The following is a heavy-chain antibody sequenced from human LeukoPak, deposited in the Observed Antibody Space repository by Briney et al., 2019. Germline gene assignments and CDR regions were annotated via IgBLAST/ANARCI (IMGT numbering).Heavy chain of an antibody. J-gene: IGHJ6*02. D-gene: IGHD5-18*01. V-gene: IGHV3-74*01. CDR2: INSDGSIT. CDR1: GFTFTTYW. Sequence: GGSLRLSCAASGFTFTTYWMHWVRQAPGKGLVWVSHINSDGSITSYADSVKGRFTISRDDAKNTLYLQMNSLRAEDTAVYYCARDAVDTANAVWGQGTTVTVFS. CDR3: ARDAVDTANAV.